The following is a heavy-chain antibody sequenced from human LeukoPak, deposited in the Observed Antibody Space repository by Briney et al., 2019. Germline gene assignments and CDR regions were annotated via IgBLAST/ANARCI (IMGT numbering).Heavy chain of an antibody. CDR1: GFTFSSYE. Sequence: GGSLRLSCAASGFTFSSYEMNWVRQAPGKGLEWVSYISSSGSTIYYADSVKGRFTISRDNAKNSLYLQMNSLRAEDTAVYYCARDGSSWAYYYYYYMDVWGKGTTVTISS. CDR2: ISSSGSTI. V-gene: IGHV3-48*03. J-gene: IGHJ6*03. D-gene: IGHD6-13*01. CDR3: ARDGSSWAYYYYYYMDV.